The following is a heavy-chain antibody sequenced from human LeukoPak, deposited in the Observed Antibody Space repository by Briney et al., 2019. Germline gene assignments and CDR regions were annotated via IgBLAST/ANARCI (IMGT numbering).Heavy chain of an antibody. CDR2: ISYDGSNK. V-gene: IGHV3-30*04. J-gene: IGHJ4*02. CDR1: GFTFSSYA. CDR3: ALHGYDYVGFDY. Sequence: GGSLRLSCAASGFTFSSYAMHWVRQAPGKGLEWVAVISYDGSNKYYADSVKGRFTISRDNSKNTLYLQMNSLRAEDTAVYYCALHGYDYVGFDYWGQGTLVTVSS. D-gene: IGHD5-12*01.